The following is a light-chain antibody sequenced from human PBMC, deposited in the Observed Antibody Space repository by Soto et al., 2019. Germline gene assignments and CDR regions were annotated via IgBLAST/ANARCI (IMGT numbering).Light chain of an antibody. J-gene: IGKJ2*01. CDR1: QSVSSSY. CDR3: QQYGSSPYT. Sequence: EIVLTQSPGTLSLSPGERATLSCRASQSVSSSYLAWYQQKPGQAPRLLIYDASSRATGIPDRFSGSGAGTDFTLTISRLEPEDFAVYFCQQYGSSPYTFCQGTKLEIK. V-gene: IGKV3-20*01. CDR2: DAS.